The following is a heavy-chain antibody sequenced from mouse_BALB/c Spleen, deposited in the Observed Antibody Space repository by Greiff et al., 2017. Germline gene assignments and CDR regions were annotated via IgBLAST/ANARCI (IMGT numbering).Heavy chain of an antibody. CDR3: AKHKAYRYDGGYAMDY. CDR2: IWGGGST. V-gene: IGHV2-6-5*01. J-gene: IGHJ4*01. D-gene: IGHD2-14*01. CDR1: GFSLTDYG. Sequence: VKLVESGPGLVAPSQSLSITCTVSGFSLTDYGVSWIRQPPGKGLEWLGVIWGGGSTYYNSALKSRLSISKDNSRSQVFLKMNSLQTDDTAMYYCAKHKAYRYDGGYAMDYWGQGTSVTVSS.